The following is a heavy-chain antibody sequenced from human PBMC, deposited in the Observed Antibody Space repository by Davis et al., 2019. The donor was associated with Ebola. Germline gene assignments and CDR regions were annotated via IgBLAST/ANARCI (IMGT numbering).Heavy chain of an antibody. CDR1: GYTFTSYG. Sequence: ASVKVSCKASGYTFTSYGISWVRQAPGQGLEWLGWISAYNGNTNYAQKLQGRVTINRDTSASTAYMELSSLRSEDTAVYYCARMTTVDPDYWGQGTLVTVSS. J-gene: IGHJ4*02. V-gene: IGHV1-18*01. CDR3: ARMTTVDPDY. D-gene: IGHD4-23*01. CDR2: ISAYNGNT.